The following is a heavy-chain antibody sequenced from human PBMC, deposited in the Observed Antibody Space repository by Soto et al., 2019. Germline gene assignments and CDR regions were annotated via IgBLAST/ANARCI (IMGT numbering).Heavy chain of an antibody. J-gene: IGHJ4*02. CDR2: INNDGSGA. CDR3: TRDSSLSFDC. V-gene: IGHV3-74*01. Sequence: GGSLRLSCGASGFTFRSHWMHWVRQAPGKGLVWVSHINNDGSGATYADSVKGRFTISRDNAENTVYLQMNSLRVEDTAVYYCTRDSSLSFDCWGQGALVTVSS. CDR1: GFTFRSHW.